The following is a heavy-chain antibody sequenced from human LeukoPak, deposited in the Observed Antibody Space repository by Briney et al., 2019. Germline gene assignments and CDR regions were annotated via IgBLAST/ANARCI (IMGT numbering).Heavy chain of an antibody. V-gene: IGHV3-49*04. CDR1: GFSFSDYA. CDR2: IRGRAHGGRT. D-gene: IGHD4-17*01. J-gene: IGHJ1*01. CDR3: TRGAVNDYGDGQFFQY. Sequence: RSLRLSCAASGFSFSDYAISWVRQTPEKGLEWVGFIRGRAHGGRTEYAASVKGRFSISRDDYTSIAYLQMNSLEMEDTAVYYCTRGAVNDYGDGQFFQYWGQGTLVTVSS.